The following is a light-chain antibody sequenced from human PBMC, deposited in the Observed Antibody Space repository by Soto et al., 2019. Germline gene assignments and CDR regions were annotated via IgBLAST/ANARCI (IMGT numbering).Light chain of an antibody. CDR3: QHYNNGPLT. J-gene: IGKJ1*01. Sequence: EIVMTQSPATLSVSPGERATLSCRASQSVSTTLAWYQHKPGQALRLLIYGASTRASGIPARFSGSGSGTDFTLTISSLQSEDIAVYYCQHYNNGPLTFGQGTKVEIK. CDR2: GAS. CDR1: QSVSTT. V-gene: IGKV3-15*01.